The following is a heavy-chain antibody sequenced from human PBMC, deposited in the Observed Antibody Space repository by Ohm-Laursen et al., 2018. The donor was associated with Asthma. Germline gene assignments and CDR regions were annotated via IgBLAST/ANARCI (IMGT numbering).Heavy chain of an antibody. V-gene: IGHV3-30-3*01. CDR2: ISHDGYTQ. Sequence: SLRLSCTASGFTLRSYTVHWVRQAPGKGLEWATVISHDGYTQHNADSVRGRFSISRDNSKNTVYLQMNILRAEDTDVSFCARAAGLPLGRYLSGLDFWGQGTPVTVSS. CDR1: GFTLRSYT. J-gene: IGHJ4*02. CDR3: ARAAGLPLGRYLSGLDF. D-gene: IGHD1-26*01.